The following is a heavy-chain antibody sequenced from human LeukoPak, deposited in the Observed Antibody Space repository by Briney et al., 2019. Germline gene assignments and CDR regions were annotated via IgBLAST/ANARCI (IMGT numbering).Heavy chain of an antibody. CDR2: IYYSGST. J-gene: IGHJ4*02. Sequence: PSETLSLTCTVSGGSISSGDYYWSWIRQPPGKGLEWIGYIYYSGSTYYNPSLKSRVTISVDTSKNQFSLKLSSVTAAGTAVYYCASPLYDFWSGYYHWGQGTLVTVSS. V-gene: IGHV4-30-4*01. CDR3: ASPLYDFWSGYYH. CDR1: GGSISSGDYY. D-gene: IGHD3-3*01.